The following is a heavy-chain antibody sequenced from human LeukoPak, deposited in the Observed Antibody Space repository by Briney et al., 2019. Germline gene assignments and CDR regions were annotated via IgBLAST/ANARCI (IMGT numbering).Heavy chain of an antibody. Sequence: GGSLRLSCAASGFTFSRYSVNWVRQAPGKGLEWVSYISSSSSTIYYADSVKGRFTISRDNAKNSLYLQMNSLRAEDTAVYYCARGKTSQNIVTRKTYNWFDPWGQGTLVTVSS. CDR1: GFTFSRYS. CDR2: ISSSSSTI. D-gene: IGHD2/OR15-2a*01. J-gene: IGHJ5*02. CDR3: ARGKTSQNIVTRKTYNWFDP. V-gene: IGHV3-48*01.